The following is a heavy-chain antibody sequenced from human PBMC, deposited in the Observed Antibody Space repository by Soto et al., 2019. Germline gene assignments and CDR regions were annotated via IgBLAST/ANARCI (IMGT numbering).Heavy chain of an antibody. CDR1: GFTFSGSA. CDR3: TRHSPSTSRTIFGVVIIEDYGMDV. J-gene: IGHJ6*02. CDR2: IISKANSYAT. D-gene: IGHD3-3*01. V-gene: IGHV3-73*01. Sequence: GGSLRLSCAASGFTFSGSAMHWVRQASGKGLEWVGRIISKANSYATAYAASVKGRFTISRDDSKNTAYLQMNSLKTEDTAVYYCTRHSPSTSRTIFGVVIIEDYGMDVWGQGTTVTVSS.